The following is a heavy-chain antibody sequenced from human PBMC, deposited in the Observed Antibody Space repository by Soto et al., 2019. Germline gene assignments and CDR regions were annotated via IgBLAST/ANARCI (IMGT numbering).Heavy chain of an antibody. J-gene: IGHJ4*02. CDR1: GGSISSGGYY. D-gene: IGHD6-6*01. CDR2: IYYSGST. CDR3: ARYSSSSGSDY. Sequence: TSETLSLTCTVSGGSISSGGYYWSWIRQHPGKGLEWIGYIYYSGSTYYNPSLKSRVTISVDTSKNQFSLKLSSVTAADTAVYYCARYSSSSGSDYWGQGTLVTVSS. V-gene: IGHV4-31*03.